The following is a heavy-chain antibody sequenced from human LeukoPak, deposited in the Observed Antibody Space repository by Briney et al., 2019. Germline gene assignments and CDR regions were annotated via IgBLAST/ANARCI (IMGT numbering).Heavy chain of an antibody. Sequence: GGSLRLSCAASGFTFSSYAMSWVRQAPGEGLEWVSAISGSGVGTYYADSVKGRFAISRDNSKNTLYLQMNSLRGEDTAIYFCAKDQSPHCSGDRCYAVDCWGQGTLVTVSS. V-gene: IGHV3-23*01. CDR1: GFTFSSYA. D-gene: IGHD2-15*01. CDR3: AKDQSPHCSGDRCYAVDC. J-gene: IGHJ4*02. CDR2: ISGSGVGT.